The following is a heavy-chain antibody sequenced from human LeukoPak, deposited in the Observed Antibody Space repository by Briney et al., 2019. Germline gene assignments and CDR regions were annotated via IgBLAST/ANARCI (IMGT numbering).Heavy chain of an antibody. D-gene: IGHD2-2*01. CDR1: GFTFSSYW. J-gene: IGHJ4*02. V-gene: IGHV3-74*01. CDR3: ARIYCSSSSCLENY. Sequence: PGGSLRLSCAASGFTFSSYWLHWLRQPPGKGLVWVARINIDGGTTGCADSVKGRFTISRDNAKNTLYLQMNSLRSEDTAVYYCARIYCSSSSCLENYWGQGTLVTVSS. CDR2: INIDGGTT.